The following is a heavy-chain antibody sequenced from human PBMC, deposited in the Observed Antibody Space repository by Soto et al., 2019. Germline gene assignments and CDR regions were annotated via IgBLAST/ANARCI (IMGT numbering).Heavy chain of an antibody. CDR1: GGTFSSYA. Sequence: QVQLVQSGAEVKKPGSSVKVSCKASGGTFSSYAISWVRQAPGHGLEWMGGIIPIFGTANYAQKFQGRVTIPADESTSTAYMELSSLRSEDTAVYYCARAKQMATIGIDAFDIWGQGTMVTVSS. CDR3: ARAKQMATIGIDAFDI. J-gene: IGHJ3*02. CDR2: IIPIFGTA. V-gene: IGHV1-69*01. D-gene: IGHD5-12*01.